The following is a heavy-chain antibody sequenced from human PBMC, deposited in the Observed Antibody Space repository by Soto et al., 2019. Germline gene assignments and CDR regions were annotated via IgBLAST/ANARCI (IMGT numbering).Heavy chain of an antibody. D-gene: IGHD1-7*01. V-gene: IGHV1-2*02. CDR2: INPNSGGT. Sequence: ASVKVSCKASGYTFTGYYMHWVRQAPGQGLEWMGWINPNSGGTNYAQKFQGRVTMTRDTSISTAYMELSRLRSDDTAVYYCARDLKELKNWFDPWGQGTLVTISS. CDR3: ARDLKELKNWFDP. CDR1: GYTFTGYY. J-gene: IGHJ5*02.